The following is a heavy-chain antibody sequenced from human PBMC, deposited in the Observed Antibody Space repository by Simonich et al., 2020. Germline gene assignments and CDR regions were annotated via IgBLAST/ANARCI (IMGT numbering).Heavy chain of an antibody. V-gene: IGHV3-30*07. J-gene: IGHJ4*02. CDR1: GFTFSSYA. Sequence: GGDVVPPWGSLRLSWAASGFTFSSYAMHWVRPAPGQGLEWVAGIAYDGSNKDYTDSVKGRFTISRDKSENTRYLQMNSLRAEDTAVYYCARDPGSSYYFDFWGQGTLVTVSS. D-gene: IGHD6-6*01. CDR3: ARDPGSSYYFDF. CDR2: IAYDGSNK.